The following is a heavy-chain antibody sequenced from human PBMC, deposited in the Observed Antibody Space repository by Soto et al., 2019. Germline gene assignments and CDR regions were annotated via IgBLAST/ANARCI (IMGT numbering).Heavy chain of an antibody. CDR3: ARSHYTYGLLIDY. J-gene: IGHJ4*02. CDR1: GDSITTNGYY. D-gene: IGHD2-8*01. Sequence: PSETLSLTCSVSGDSITTNGYYLFWIRQPPGKGLQWIGNVYWTGSTFSHPSLTSRVFISVDTSKNEFSLRLTSVTAADTAVYYCARSHYTYGLLIDYWGPGTLVTVSS. V-gene: IGHV4-39*01. CDR2: VYWTGST.